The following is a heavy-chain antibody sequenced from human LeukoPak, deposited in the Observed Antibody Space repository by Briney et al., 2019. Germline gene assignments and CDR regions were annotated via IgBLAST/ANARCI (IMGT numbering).Heavy chain of an antibody. D-gene: IGHD4-17*01. J-gene: IGHJ4*02. V-gene: IGHV3-74*01. Sequence: GGSLRLSCSASGFTFSSYWMYWVRQAPGKGLVRVSDIKSDGSSTTYADSVKGRFTISRDNAKNTLYLQMNNLRGEDTAVYYCARSPYGGYGDNWGQGTLVTVSS. CDR1: GFTFSSYW. CDR2: IKSDGSST. CDR3: ARSPYGGYGDN.